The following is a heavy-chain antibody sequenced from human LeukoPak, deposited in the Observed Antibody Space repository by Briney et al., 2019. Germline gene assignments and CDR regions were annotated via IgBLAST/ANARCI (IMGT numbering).Heavy chain of an antibody. J-gene: IGHJ4*02. Sequence: SVKVSCKASGGTFSSYAISWVRQAPGQGLEWMGGIIPIFGTANYAQKFQGRVTITTDESTSTAYMELSSLRSEDTAVYYCARDSAWNYILDYWGQGTLVTVSS. CDR2: IIPIFGTA. CDR1: GGTFSSYA. D-gene: IGHD1-7*01. V-gene: IGHV1-69*05. CDR3: ARDSAWNYILDY.